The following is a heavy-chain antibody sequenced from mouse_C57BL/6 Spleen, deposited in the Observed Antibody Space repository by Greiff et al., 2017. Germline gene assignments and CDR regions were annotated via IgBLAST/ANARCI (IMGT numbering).Heavy chain of an antibody. CDR1: GYAFTDYY. J-gene: IGHJ2*01. CDR3: ARDYHGTGDY. CDR2: INPYNGGT. Sequence: VQLQQSGPVLVKPGASVKMSCKASGYAFTDYYMNWVKQSHGKSLEWIGVINPYNGGTSYNQKFKGKATLTVDKSSSTAYMELNSLTSEDSAVYYCARDYHGTGDYWGQGTTLTVSS. V-gene: IGHV1-19*01. D-gene: IGHD1-1*01.